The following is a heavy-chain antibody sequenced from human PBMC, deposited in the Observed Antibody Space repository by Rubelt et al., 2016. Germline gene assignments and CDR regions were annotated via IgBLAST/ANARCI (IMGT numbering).Heavy chain of an antibody. J-gene: IGHJ4*02. D-gene: IGHD2-2*01. V-gene: IGHV7-4-1*02. CDR2: INTNTGNP. CDR3: ARGRLVVPAASVD. CDR1: GYTFTSYA. Sequence: QVQLVQSGAEVKKPGASVKVSCKASGYTFTSYAMNWVRQAPGQGLEWMGWINTNTGNPTYAQGFTGRFVFSLDTSVSTAYLQISSLQAEETAVDYWARGRLVVPAASVDWGQGTLVTVSS.